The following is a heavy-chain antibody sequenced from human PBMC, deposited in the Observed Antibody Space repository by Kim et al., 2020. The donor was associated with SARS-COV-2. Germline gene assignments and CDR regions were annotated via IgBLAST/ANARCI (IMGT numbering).Heavy chain of an antibody. CDR3: ARGTTIFGVLIIPDH. CDR2: INTNTGNP. D-gene: IGHD3-3*01. CDR1: GYTFTSYA. Sequence: ASVKVSCKASGYTFTSYAMNWVRQAPGQGLEWMGWINTNTGNPTYAQGFTGRFVFSLDTSVSTAYLQISSLKAEDTAVYYCARGTTIFGVLIIPDHWGQGTLVTVSS. J-gene: IGHJ4*02. V-gene: IGHV7-4-1*02.